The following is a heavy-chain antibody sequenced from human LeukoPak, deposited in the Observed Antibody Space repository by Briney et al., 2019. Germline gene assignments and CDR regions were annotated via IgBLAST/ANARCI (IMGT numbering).Heavy chain of an antibody. J-gene: IGHJ4*02. CDR3: AKRPGAPNNFDY. V-gene: IGHV3-43*02. Sequence: GGSLRLSCAASGFTFDEHDMYWVRQVPGKGLEWVCLISKDGGNKHYADSVKGRFSISRDNNRNSLSLQMNSLRSEDTALYFCAKRPGAPNNFDYWRQGALVTVSS. CDR2: ISKDGGNK. D-gene: IGHD1-1*01. CDR1: GFTFDEHD.